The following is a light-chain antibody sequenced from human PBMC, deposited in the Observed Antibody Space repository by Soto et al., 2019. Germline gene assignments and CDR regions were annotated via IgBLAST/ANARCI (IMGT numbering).Light chain of an antibody. J-gene: IGKJ5*01. Sequence: IVLTQSPATLSLSPGERATLSCRASQSVSSYLAWYQQKPGQAPRLLIYDASNRATGIPARFSGSGSGTDFTLTISSLEPEDFAVYYCQQRSNWPPITFGQRTRPEIK. CDR2: DAS. V-gene: IGKV3-11*01. CDR1: QSVSSY. CDR3: QQRSNWPPIT.